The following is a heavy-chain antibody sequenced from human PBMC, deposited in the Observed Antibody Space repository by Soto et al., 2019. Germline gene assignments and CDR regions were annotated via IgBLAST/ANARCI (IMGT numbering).Heavy chain of an antibody. CDR3: ARALPPSMVRGFDY. J-gene: IGHJ4*02. CDR1: GFTFSSYG. CDR2: IWYDGSNE. V-gene: IGHV3-33*01. D-gene: IGHD3-10*01. Sequence: QVQLVESGGGVVQPGRSLTLSCAASGFTFSSYGMHWVRQAPGKWLEWVALIWYDGSNEYYIDSVKGRFTISRDDSRNTLSLQMNSLRPEDTAVYYCARALPPSMVRGFDYWGQGTLVTVSS.